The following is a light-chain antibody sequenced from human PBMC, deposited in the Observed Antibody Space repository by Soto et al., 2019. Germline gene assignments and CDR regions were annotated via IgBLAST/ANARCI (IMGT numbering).Light chain of an antibody. CDR1: QGIRNF. Sequence: DIQMTQSPTSLSASVGDRVTITCRASQGIRNFVAWYQQKPGKAPKLLIYAASTLQSGVPSRFSGSGSGTGSSSMLNVMRLVIVATKSCQMFSCVTVFGP. CDR2: AAS. V-gene: IGKV1-27*01. J-gene: IGKJ3*01. CDR3: QMFSCVTV.